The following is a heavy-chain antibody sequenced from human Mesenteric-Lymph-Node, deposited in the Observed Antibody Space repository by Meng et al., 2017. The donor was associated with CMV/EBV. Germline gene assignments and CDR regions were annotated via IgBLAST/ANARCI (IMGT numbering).Heavy chain of an antibody. D-gene: IGHD3-10*01. CDR2: IYRGDNT. Sequence: EWLRGQCGGGLGSLGGYLRLSCAALGFNVRDKYMSWVRQAPGKGLEWVCIIYRGDNTYYIDSVKDRFTVSRDNSKNTMYLQMNSLRVEDTAVYYCTGDSVSNPNLDYWAREPWSPSPQ. CDR3: TGDSVSNPNLDY. J-gene: IGHJ4*02. V-gene: IGHV3-66*01. CDR1: GFNVRDKY.